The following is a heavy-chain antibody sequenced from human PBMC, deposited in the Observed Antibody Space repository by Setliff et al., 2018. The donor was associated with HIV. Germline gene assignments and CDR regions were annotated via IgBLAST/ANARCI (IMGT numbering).Heavy chain of an antibody. V-gene: IGHV3-7*01. CDR3: ARGSGYDKGAYHYYYGMDV. CDR1: GFAFSSHQ. Sequence: GGSLRLSCAASGFAFSSHQMSWVRQAPGKGLEWVAKIRQDGTDKYYVDSVKGRFTISRDNAKNSLYLQMNSLRAEDTAVYYCARGSGYDKGAYHYYYGMDVWGQGTTVTVSS. D-gene: IGHD5-12*01. CDR2: IRQDGTDK. J-gene: IGHJ6*02.